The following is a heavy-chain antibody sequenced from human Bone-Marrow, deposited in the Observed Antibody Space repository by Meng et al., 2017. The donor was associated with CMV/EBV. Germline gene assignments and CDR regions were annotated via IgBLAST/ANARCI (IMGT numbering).Heavy chain of an antibody. Sequence: GGSLRLSCEGSGFTFINYEMNWFRQAPGKGLEWLSFISVTSLVKNYAESVEGRFTISRDNAGNSLFLQMNGLRDDDTGVYYCVRDQVQVEADSRGPFDLWGHGQRVTGSS. CDR1: GFTFINYE. CDR3: VRDQVQVEADSRGPFDL. D-gene: IGHD2-15*01. J-gene: IGHJ4*01. CDR2: ISVTSLVK. V-gene: IGHV3-48*03.